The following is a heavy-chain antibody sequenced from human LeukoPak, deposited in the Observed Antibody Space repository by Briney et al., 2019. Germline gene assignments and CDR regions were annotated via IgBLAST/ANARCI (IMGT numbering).Heavy chain of an antibody. CDR2: ISSSSSYI. J-gene: IGHJ4*02. Sequence: GGSLRLSCAASGFTVSNNYMSWVRQAPGKGLEWVSSISSSSSYIYYADSVKGRFTISRDNAKNSLYLQMNSLRAEDTAVYYCARESGSSGWYRGWSDYWGQGTLVTVSS. CDR3: ARESGSSGWYRGWSDY. D-gene: IGHD6-19*01. CDR1: GFTVSNNY. V-gene: IGHV3-21*04.